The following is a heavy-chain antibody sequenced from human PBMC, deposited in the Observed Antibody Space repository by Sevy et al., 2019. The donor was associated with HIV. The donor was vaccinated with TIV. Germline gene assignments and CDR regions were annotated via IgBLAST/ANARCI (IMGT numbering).Heavy chain of an antibody. D-gene: IGHD3-22*01. Sequence: GGSLRLSCAASGFIFSDYAMSWARQAPGKGLEWVSSISGGDDSTYYAHSVKGRFTVSRDNSKNTLYLQMNTLRAEDTALYYCAKFGDYYDSGGYYWYFDFWGRGTLVTVSS. CDR3: AKFGDYYDSGGYYWYFDF. CDR1: GFIFSDYA. V-gene: IGHV3-23*01. CDR2: ISGGDDST. J-gene: IGHJ2*01.